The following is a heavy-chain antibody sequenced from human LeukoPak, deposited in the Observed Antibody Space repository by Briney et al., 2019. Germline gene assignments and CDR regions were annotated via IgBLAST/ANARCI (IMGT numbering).Heavy chain of an antibody. CDR1: GYSISSGYY. V-gene: IGHV4-38-2*01. Sequence: SETLSLTCAVSGYSISSGYYWGWIRQPPGKGLEWIGSIYRSGSTYYNPSLKSRVTISVDTSKNQFSLNLNSVTAADTAVYYCARGDYYYDYSASYWGQGTQVTVSS. CDR2: IYRSGST. D-gene: IGHD4-11*01. CDR3: ARGDYYYDYSASY. J-gene: IGHJ4*02.